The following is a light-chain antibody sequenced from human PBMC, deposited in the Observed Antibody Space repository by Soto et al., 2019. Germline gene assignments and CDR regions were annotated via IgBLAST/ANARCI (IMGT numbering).Light chain of an antibody. CDR2: QVT. J-gene: IGLJ1*01. V-gene: IGLV2-14*01. Sequence: QSVLTQPASVSWSPGQSITISCTGTSSDVGIYNYVSWYQQHPGKAPKLMIYQVTNRPSGVSNRFSGSKSGNTASLTISGLQAEEEADYYCSSYTGSNNYVFGTGTKVTVL. CDR3: SSYTGSNNYV. CDR1: SSDVGIYNY.